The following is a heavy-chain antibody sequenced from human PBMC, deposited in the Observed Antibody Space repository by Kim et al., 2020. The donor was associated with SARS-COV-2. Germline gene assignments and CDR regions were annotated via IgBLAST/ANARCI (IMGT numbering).Heavy chain of an antibody. CDR3: ASSVVPAAKTLGY. V-gene: IGHV4-34*01. CDR2: INHSGST. CDR1: GGSFSGYY. Sequence: SETLSLTCAVYGGSFSGYYWSWIRQPPGKGLEWIGEINHSGSTNYNPSLKSRVTISVDTSKNQFSLKLSSVTAADTAVYYCASSVVPAAKTLGYWGQGTL. J-gene: IGHJ4*02. D-gene: IGHD2-2*01.